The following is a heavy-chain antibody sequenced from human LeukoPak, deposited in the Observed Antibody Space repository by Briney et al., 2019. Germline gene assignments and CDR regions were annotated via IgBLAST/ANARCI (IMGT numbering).Heavy chain of an antibody. J-gene: IGHJ4*02. D-gene: IGHD3-22*01. CDR2: IYTSEST. V-gene: IGHV4-4*07. Sequence: SETLSLTCTVSGGAISNYYWSWIRQPAGKGLEWIGDIYTSESTNYNPSLKSRVTMSVDTSKKHFSLKLSSVTAADTAVYYCARAYFYDSSGYSVWGQGTLVTVSS. CDR1: GGAISNYY. CDR3: ARAYFYDSSGYSV.